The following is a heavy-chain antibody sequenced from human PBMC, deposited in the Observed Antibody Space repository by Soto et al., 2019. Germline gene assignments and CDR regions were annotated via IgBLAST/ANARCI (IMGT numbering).Heavy chain of an antibody. CDR2: IYHSGST. V-gene: IGHV4-30-2*01. CDR1: GGSISSGGYS. Sequence: QLQLQESSSGLVKPSQTLSLTCAVSGGSISSGGYSWSWIRQPPGKGLEWIGYIYHSGSTYYNPSLKSRVTISVDRSKNQFSLKLSSVTAADTAVYYCARGPPHHYWGQGTLVTVSS. J-gene: IGHJ4*02. CDR3: ARGPPHHY.